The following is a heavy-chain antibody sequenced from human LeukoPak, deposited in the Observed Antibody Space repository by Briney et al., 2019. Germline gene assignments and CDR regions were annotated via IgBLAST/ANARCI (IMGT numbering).Heavy chain of an antibody. CDR2: IYPGDSDT. CDR1: GYSFTSYW. D-gene: IGHD1-1*01. CDR3: ARGEAGYNWNYPFDY. Sequence: HGESLKISCKGSGYSFTSYWIGWVRQMPGKGLGWMGIIYPGDSDTRYSPSFQGQVTISADKSISTAYLQWSSLKASDTAMYYCARGEAGYNWNYPFDYWGQGTLVTVSS. J-gene: IGHJ4*02. V-gene: IGHV5-51*01.